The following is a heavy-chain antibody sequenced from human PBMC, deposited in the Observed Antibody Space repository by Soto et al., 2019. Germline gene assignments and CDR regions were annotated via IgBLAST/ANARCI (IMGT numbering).Heavy chain of an antibody. V-gene: IGHV4-59*01. Sequence: SETLSLTCTVSGGSISSYYWNWIRQPPGKRLEWIGYIYYSGSTIYNPSLKSRVTISVDTSKNQFSLKLSSVTAADTAVYYCARGDLGGPWGQGTLVPVSS. D-gene: IGHD3-3*01. CDR2: IYYSGST. CDR1: GGSISSYY. J-gene: IGHJ5*02. CDR3: ARGDLGGP.